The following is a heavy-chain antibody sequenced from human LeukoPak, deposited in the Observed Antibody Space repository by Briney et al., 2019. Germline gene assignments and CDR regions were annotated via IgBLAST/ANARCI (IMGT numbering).Heavy chain of an antibody. J-gene: IGHJ6*03. V-gene: IGHV4-38-2*02. D-gene: IGHD3-10*01. CDR2: IYHSGST. CDR3: ARVVVRYYGSGNYYYMDV. CDR1: GYSISSGYY. Sequence: SETLSLTCTVSGYSISSGYYWGWIRQPPGKGLEWIGSIYHSGSTYYNPSLKSRVTISVDTSKNQFSLKLSSVTAADTAVYYCARVVVRYYGSGNYYYMDVWGKGTTVTVSS.